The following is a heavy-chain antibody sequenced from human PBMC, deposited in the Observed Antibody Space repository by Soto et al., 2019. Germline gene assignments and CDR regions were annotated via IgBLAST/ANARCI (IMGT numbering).Heavy chain of an antibody. Sequence: SETLSLTCTVSGGSISSYYWSWIRQPPGKGLEWIGYIYYSGSTNYNPSLKSRVTISVDTSKNQFSLKLSSVTAADTAVYYCARDREYYFDYWGQGTLVPSPQ. V-gene: IGHV4-59*01. J-gene: IGHJ4*02. CDR1: GGSISSYY. CDR2: IYYSGST. CDR3: ARDREYYFDY.